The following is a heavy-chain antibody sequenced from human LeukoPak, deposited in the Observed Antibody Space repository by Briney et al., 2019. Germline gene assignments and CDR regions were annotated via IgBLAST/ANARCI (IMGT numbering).Heavy chain of an antibody. CDR3: ARGSDEQGYYYDSSGYNY. V-gene: IGHV1-69*04. J-gene: IGHJ4*02. D-gene: IGHD3-22*01. CDR2: IIPILGIA. CDR1: GGTFSSYA. Sequence: SVKVSCKASGGTFSSYAISWVQQAPGQGLEWMGRIIPILGIANYAQKFQGRVTITADKSTSTAYMELSSLRSEDTAVYYRARGSDEQGYYYDSSGYNYWGQGTLVTVSS.